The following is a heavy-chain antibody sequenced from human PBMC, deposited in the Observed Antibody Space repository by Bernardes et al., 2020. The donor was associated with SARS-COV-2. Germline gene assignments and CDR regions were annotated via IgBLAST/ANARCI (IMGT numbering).Heavy chain of an antibody. CDR1: GFTFSSYG. D-gene: IGHD4-17*01. V-gene: IGHV3-33*01. J-gene: IGHJ6*02. CDR3: ARDLGTAVTTSGYGMDV. Sequence: GGSLRPSCAASGFTFSSYGMHWVRQAPGKGLEWVAVIWYDGSNKYYADSVKGRFTISRDNSKNTLYLQMNSLRAEDTAVYYCARDLGTAVTTSGYGMDVWGQGTTVTVSS. CDR2: IWYDGSNK.